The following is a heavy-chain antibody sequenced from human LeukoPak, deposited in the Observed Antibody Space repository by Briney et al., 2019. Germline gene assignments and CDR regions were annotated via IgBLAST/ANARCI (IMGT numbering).Heavy chain of an antibody. CDR3: AKFVWDIVATIDY. Sequence: GCLRLSSAASAFTSSSYAMSWVGHAPGQGLEWVASISGSGGSTYYADSVKGLFTISRDNSKNTLYLQMNSLKAEDTAVYYCAKFVWDIVATIDYWGQGTLVTVSS. V-gene: IGHV3-23*01. D-gene: IGHD5-12*01. CDR2: ISGSGGST. CDR1: AFTSSSYA. J-gene: IGHJ4*02.